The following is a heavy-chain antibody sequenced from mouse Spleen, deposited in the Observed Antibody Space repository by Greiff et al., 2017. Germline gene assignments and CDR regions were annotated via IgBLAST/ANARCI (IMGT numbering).Heavy chain of an antibody. D-gene: IGHD3-1*01. CDR3: ARDRGSHYFDY. Sequence: EVKVVESGGGLVKPGGSLKLSCAASGFTFSSYAMSWVRQSPEKRLEWVAEISSGGSYTYYPVTVTGRFTISRDNAKNTLYLEMSSLRSEDTAMYYCARDRGSHYFDYWGQGTTLTVSS. J-gene: IGHJ2*01. V-gene: IGHV5-9-4*01. CDR2: ISSGGSYT. CDR1: GFTFSSYA.